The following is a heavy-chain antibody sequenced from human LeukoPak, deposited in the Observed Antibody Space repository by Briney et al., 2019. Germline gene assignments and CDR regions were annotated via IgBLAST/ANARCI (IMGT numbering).Heavy chain of an antibody. J-gene: IGHJ3*02. CDR1: GYTFTGYY. Sequence: ASVKVSCKASGYTFTGYYMHWVRQAPGQGLEWVGWINPNSGGTNYAQKFQGRVTMTRDTSISTAYMELSRLRSDDTAVYYCAGDYYDSSGLNDAFDIWGQGTMVTVSS. CDR2: INPNSGGT. D-gene: IGHD3-22*01. V-gene: IGHV1-2*02. CDR3: AGDYYDSSGLNDAFDI.